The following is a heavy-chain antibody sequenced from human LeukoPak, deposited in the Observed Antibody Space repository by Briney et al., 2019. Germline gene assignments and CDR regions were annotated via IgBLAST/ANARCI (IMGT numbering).Heavy chain of an antibody. CDR3: ARDPFPRYCSGGSCYLDY. CDR2: IYYSGST. CDR1: GGSISSDGYY. Sequence: SETLSLTCTVSGGSISSDGYYWNWIRQHPGKGLEWIGYIYYSGSTYYNPSLNSRVTISVDTSKNQFSLKLSSVTAADTAVYYCARDPFPRYCSGGSCYLDYWGQGTLVTVSS. V-gene: IGHV4-31*03. D-gene: IGHD2-15*01. J-gene: IGHJ4*02.